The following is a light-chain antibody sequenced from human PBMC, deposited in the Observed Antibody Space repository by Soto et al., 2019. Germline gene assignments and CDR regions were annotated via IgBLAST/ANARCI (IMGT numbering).Light chain of an antibody. CDR2: TTS. CDR3: QQANSFPLT. CDR1: QGINNW. V-gene: IGKV1D-12*01. Sequence: DIQMTQSPSSVSASVGDRVTITCRASQGINNWLAWYQQKPWKAPKLLIYTTSSLQSGVPSRFSGSGSGTDFTLTISSLQPEDSATYYCQQANSFPLTFGGGTKVEIK. J-gene: IGKJ4*01.